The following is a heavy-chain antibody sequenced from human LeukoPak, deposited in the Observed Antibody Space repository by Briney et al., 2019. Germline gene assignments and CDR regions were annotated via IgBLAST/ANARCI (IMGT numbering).Heavy chain of an antibody. D-gene: IGHD3-16*02. CDR3: TTWGSYRYTVVSDY. CDR2: IRSKAYGGTT. Sequence: GGSLRLSCTASGFTFGDYAMSWVRQAPGKGLEWVGFIRSKAYGGTTEYAASVKGRFTISRDDSKSIAYLQMNSLKTEDTAVYYCTTWGSYRYTVVSDYWGQGTLVTVTS. V-gene: IGHV3-49*04. CDR1: GFTFGDYA. J-gene: IGHJ4*02.